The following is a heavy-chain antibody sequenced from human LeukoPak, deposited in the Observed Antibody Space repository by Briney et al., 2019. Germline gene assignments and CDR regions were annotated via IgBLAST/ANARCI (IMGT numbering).Heavy chain of an antibody. CDR2: IYPVDSDT. CDR3: ARRTATWAFDI. CDR1: GYTFTSYW. D-gene: IGHD2-15*01. J-gene: IGHJ3*02. V-gene: IGHV5-51*01. Sequence: GESLKISCKGSGYTFTSYWIGWVRQMPGKGLEWMGIIYPVDSDTRYSPSFQGQVTISADKSISTAYLQWSSLKASDTAIYYCARRTATWAFDIWGQGTMVTVSS.